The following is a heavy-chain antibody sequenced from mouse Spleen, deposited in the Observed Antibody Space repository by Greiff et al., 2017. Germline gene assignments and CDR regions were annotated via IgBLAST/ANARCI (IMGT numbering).Heavy chain of an antibody. Sequence: EVKLMESGGGLVQPGGSLKLSCAASGFTFSSYTMSWVRQTPEKRLEWVAYISNGGGSTYYPDTVKGRFTISRDNAKNTLYLQMSSLKSEDTAMYYCARHVYYGSNWFAYWGQGTLVTVSA. D-gene: IGHD1-1*01. V-gene: IGHV5-12-2*01. CDR3: ARHVYYGSNWFAY. CDR1: GFTFSSYT. CDR2: ISNGGGST. J-gene: IGHJ3*01.